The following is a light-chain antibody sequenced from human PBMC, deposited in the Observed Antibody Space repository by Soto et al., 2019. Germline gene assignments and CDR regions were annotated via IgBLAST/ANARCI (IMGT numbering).Light chain of an antibody. CDR3: QQYGRSPGLLT. CDR2: GAS. J-gene: IGKJ3*01. Sequence: EIVLTQSTGALSFSPGEGVTLSCRASQSITNTYLAWYQQKLGQAPRLLIYGASTRATGIPDRFSGSGSGTDFTLTISRLEPEDFAVYYCQQYGRSPGLLTFGPGTKVDIK. V-gene: IGKV3-20*01. CDR1: QSITNTY.